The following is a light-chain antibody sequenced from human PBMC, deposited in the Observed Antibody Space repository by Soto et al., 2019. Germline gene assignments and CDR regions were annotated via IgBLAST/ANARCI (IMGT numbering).Light chain of an antibody. CDR3: CSYTTSNSRQIV. CDR2: DVS. V-gene: IGLV2-14*01. CDR1: SSDVGGYNY. J-gene: IGLJ1*01. Sequence: QSALTQPASVSGSPGQSITFSCTGTSSDVGGYNYVSWYQQHPGKAPKFMIYDVSNRPSGVSNRFSGSKSGNTASLTISGLQAEDEADYYCCSYTTSNSRQIVFGTGTKLT.